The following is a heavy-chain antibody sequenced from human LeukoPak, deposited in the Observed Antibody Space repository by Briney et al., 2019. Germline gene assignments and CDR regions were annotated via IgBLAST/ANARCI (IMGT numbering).Heavy chain of an antibody. CDR2: IYYSGST. D-gene: IGHD4-17*01. V-gene: IGHV4-31*03. CDR1: GGSISSGGYY. CDR3: ARDHGDYLVDY. Sequence: PSQTLSLTCTVSGGSISSGGYYWSWLRQHPGTGLEWIGYIYYSGSTYYNPSLKSRVTISVDTSKNQFSLKLSSVTAADTAVYYCARDHGDYLVDYWGQGTLVTVSS. J-gene: IGHJ4*02.